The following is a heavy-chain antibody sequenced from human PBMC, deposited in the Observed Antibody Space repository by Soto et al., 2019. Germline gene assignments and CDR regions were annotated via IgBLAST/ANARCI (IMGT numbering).Heavy chain of an antibody. D-gene: IGHD5-12*01. CDR2: IYYSGST. Sequence: QVQLQESGPRLVKPSQTLSLTCTVSGGSITRGGYYWTWIRQHPGKGLEWIGYIYYSGSTYYNPSLKSRLTMSVDTSKNQFSLKLSSVTVADTAVYYCARVDSGGYAYFDYCGQGTLVTVSS. CDR1: GGSITRGGYY. CDR3: ARVDSGGYAYFDY. V-gene: IGHV4-31*03. J-gene: IGHJ4*02.